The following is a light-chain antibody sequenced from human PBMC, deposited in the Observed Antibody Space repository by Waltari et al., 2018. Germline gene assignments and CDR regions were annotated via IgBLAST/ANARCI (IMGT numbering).Light chain of an antibody. CDR1: SSDIGGYDY. V-gene: IGLV2-8*01. CDR3: SSYAGSNNFVV. Sequence: QSALTQPPSASGSPGQSVTISCTGTSSDIGGYDYVPWYQQHPGKAPKLMIYEVTKRPSGVPGRFSGSKSGDTASLTVSGLQAEDEADYYCSSYAGSNNFVVFGGGTKVTVL. J-gene: IGLJ2*01. CDR2: EVT.